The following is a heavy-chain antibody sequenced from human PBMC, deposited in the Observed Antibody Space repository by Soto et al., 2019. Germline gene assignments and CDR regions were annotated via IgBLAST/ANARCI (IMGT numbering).Heavy chain of an antibody. Sequence: EVQLVESGGGLVKPGGSLRLSCAASGCTLSGYSMNWVRQAPGKGLEWVSSISGSGANYIYYADSIKGRFTISRDNADNSLYLQMNSLRAEDTAVYYCARVPYGDYPDFYFDYWGQGTQVTVSS. CDR2: ISGSGANYI. CDR3: ARVPYGDYPDFYFDY. D-gene: IGHD4-17*01. CDR1: GCTLSGYS. J-gene: IGHJ4*02. V-gene: IGHV3-21*01.